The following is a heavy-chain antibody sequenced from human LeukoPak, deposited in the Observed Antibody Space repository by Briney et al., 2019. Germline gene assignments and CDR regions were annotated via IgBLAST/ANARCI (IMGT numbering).Heavy chain of an antibody. D-gene: IGHD3-22*01. J-gene: IGHJ6*02. CDR1: GYTFTSYG. Sequence: ASVKVSCKASGYTFTSYGISWVRQAPGQRLEWMGWINAGNGNTKYSQKFQGRVTITRDTSASTAYMELSSLRSEDTAVYYCASEYYDSSGYSEEDYYYYGMDVWGQGTTVTVSS. CDR3: ASEYYDSSGYSEEDYYYYGMDV. V-gene: IGHV1-3*01. CDR2: INAGNGNT.